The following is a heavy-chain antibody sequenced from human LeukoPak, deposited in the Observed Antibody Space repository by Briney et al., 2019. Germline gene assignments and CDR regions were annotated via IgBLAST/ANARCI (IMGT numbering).Heavy chain of an antibody. V-gene: IGHV4-34*01. Sequence: PSETLSLTCAVYGGSFSGYYWSWIRQPPGKGLEWIGEINHSGSTNYNPSLKSRVTISVDTSKNQFSLKLSSVTAADTAVYYCARSLRFLEWLYQFDYWGQGTLVTVSS. CDR3: ARSLRFLEWLYQFDY. CDR1: GGSFSGYY. D-gene: IGHD3-3*01. J-gene: IGHJ4*02. CDR2: INHSGST.